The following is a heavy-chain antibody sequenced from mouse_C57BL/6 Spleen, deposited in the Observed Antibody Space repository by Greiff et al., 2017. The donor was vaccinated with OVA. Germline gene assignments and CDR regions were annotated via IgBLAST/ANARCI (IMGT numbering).Heavy chain of an antibody. CDR3: TRWDSSGSAWFAY. V-gene: IGHV1-15*01. D-gene: IGHD3-2*02. J-gene: IGHJ3*01. CDR1: GYTFTDYE. CDR2: IDPETGGT. Sequence: VQLQQSGAELVRPGASVTLSCKASGYTFTDYEMHWVKQTPVHGLEWIGAIDPETGGTAYNQKFKGKAILTADKSSSTAYMELRSLTSEDSAVYYCTRWDSSGSAWFAYWGQGTLVTVS.